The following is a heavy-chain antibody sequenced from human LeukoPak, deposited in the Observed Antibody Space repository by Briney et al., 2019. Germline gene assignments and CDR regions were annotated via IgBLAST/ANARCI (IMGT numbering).Heavy chain of an antibody. CDR2: ISYDGSNK. V-gene: IGHV3-30-3*01. CDR3: ARGVVTAVGIDAFDI. J-gene: IGHJ3*02. D-gene: IGHD2-21*02. CDR1: GFTFSSYA. Sequence: GGSLRLSCAASGFTFSSYAMHWVRQAPGKGLEWVAVISYDGSNKYHADSVKGRFTISRDNAKNSLYLQMNSLRAEDTAVYYCARGVVTAVGIDAFDIWGQGTMVTVSS.